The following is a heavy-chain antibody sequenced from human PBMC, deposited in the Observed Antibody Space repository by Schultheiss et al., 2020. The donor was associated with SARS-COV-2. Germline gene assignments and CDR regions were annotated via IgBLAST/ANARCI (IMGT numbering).Heavy chain of an antibody. J-gene: IGHJ4*02. Sequence: GGSLRLSCAASGFTFRSYAMSWVRQAPGKGLEWVSVISGSGGSTYYADSVKGRFTISRDNSKNTLYLQMNSLRAEDTAVYYCARDRAPIVVVPAATLDYWGQGTLVTVSS. CDR2: ISGSGGST. CDR1: GFTFRSYA. V-gene: IGHV3-23*01. D-gene: IGHD2-2*01. CDR3: ARDRAPIVVVPAATLDY.